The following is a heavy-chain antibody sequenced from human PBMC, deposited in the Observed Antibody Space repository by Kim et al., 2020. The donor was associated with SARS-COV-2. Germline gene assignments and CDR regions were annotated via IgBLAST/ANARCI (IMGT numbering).Heavy chain of an antibody. D-gene: IGHD4-17*01. Sequence: TYAQKFQGRVTMTRDTSISTAYMELSRLRSDDTAVYYCARSTVVTHPFDYWGQGTLVTVSS. V-gene: IGHV1-2*02. J-gene: IGHJ4*02. CDR3: ARSTVVTHPFDY.